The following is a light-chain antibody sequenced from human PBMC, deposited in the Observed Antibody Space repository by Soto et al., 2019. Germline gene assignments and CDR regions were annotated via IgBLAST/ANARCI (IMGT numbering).Light chain of an antibody. Sequence: DIQMIQSPSSLSASVGDRVSITCRASQSIAYYLNWFHHKPGKAPKLLIYAASSLQSGVPSRFSGSGSGTDFTRTISSLQPEYFANYYCQQSPNSSMYIVGQRTK. CDR3: QQSPNSSMYI. J-gene: IGKJ2*01. CDR1: QSIAYY. CDR2: AAS. V-gene: IGKV1-39*01.